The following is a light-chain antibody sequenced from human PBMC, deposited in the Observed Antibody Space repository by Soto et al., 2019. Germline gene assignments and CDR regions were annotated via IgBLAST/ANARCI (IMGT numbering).Light chain of an antibody. CDR1: QSVLYNSNNKHY. V-gene: IGKV4-1*01. CDR2: WAS. CDR3: QQYYTTPLT. J-gene: IGKJ4*01. Sequence: DIVMTQSPDSLAVSLGERATINCKPSQSVLYNSNNKHYLAWYQHKPGQPPRLLIYWASTRESGVPDRFSGSGSGRDFPLTISSLQPEDLAVYFFQQYYTTPLTFGGGTKVEIK.